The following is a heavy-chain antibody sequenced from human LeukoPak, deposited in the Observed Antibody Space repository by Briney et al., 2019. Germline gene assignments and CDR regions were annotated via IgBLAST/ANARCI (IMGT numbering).Heavy chain of an antibody. CDR2: MNPNSGNT. CDR1: GYTFIDHF. Sequence: GASVKVSCKASGYTFIDHFIHWVRQATGQGLEWMGWMNPNSGNTGYAQKFQGRVTMTRNTSISTAYMELSSLRSEDTAVYYCARGTPTGSNSFDYWGQGTLVTVSS. CDR3: ARGTPTGSNSFDY. D-gene: IGHD4-4*01. V-gene: IGHV1-8*02. J-gene: IGHJ4*02.